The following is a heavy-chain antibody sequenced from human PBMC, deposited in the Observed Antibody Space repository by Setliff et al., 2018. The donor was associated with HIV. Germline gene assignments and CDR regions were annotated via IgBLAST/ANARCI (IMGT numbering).Heavy chain of an antibody. Sequence: ASVKVSSKASGYTFTNYDINWVRQASGQGLEWVGWMNPNSGNTGYAQKFQGRVTFTRNTSKGTAYMELSSLRPDDTALYYCAKYPTTTAFSGFFDYWGQGTLVTVSS. J-gene: IGHJ4*02. D-gene: IGHD1-26*01. V-gene: IGHV1-8*03. CDR1: GYTFTNYD. CDR3: AKYPTTTAFSGFFDY. CDR2: MNPNSGNT.